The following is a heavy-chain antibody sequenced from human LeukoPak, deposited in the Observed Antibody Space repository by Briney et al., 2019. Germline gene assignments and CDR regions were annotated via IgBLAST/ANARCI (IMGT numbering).Heavy chain of an antibody. D-gene: IGHD5-12*01. CDR1: GFTFGDFA. CDR2: IRGKAYGGTT. V-gene: IGHV3-49*03. J-gene: IGHJ4*02. CDR3: TRDSRDIVATVDY. Sequence: PGGSLRLSCTASGFTFGDFAMNWFRQAPGKGLEGVGFIRGKAYGGTTEYAASVKGRFTISRDDSKSIAYLQMNSLKTEDTAVYYCTRDSRDIVATVDYWGQGTLVTVSS.